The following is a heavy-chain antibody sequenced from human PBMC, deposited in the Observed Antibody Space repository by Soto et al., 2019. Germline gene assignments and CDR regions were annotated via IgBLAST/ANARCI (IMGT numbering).Heavy chain of an antibody. J-gene: IGHJ4*02. V-gene: IGHV4-4*02. Sequence: SETLSLTCAVSGGAISSSKWWSWVRQPPGKGLEWIGEIYQSGSTNYNPSLESRVRMSVDKSRNQFSLKLTSVSAADTAVYYCARASATIAAAAIFDNWGRGTLVTVSS. CDR2: IYQSGST. CDR3: ARASATIAAAAIFDN. CDR1: GGAISSSKW. D-gene: IGHD6-13*01.